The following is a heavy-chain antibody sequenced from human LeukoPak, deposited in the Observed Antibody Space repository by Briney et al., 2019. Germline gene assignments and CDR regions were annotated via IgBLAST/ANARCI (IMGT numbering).Heavy chain of an antibody. CDR2: INPNSGGT. V-gene: IGHV1-2*02. Sequence: ASVKVSCKASGYTFTGYYMHWVRQAPGQGLEWMGWINPNSGGTNYAQKFQGRVTMTRDTSISTAYMELSRLRSDDTAVYYCARGIVGATIGENWFDPWGQGTLVTVSS. CDR1: GYTFTGYY. J-gene: IGHJ5*02. CDR3: ARGIVGATIGENWFDP. D-gene: IGHD1-26*01.